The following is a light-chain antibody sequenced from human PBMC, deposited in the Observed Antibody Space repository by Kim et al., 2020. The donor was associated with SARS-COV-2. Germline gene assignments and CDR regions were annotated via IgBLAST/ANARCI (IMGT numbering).Light chain of an antibody. J-gene: IGLJ1*01. Sequence: QSALTQPASVSGSPGQSITISCTGTTNDVGYYNLVSWYQQHPGRAPKLMIYEVSKRPSGISDRFSGSKSGNTAFLTISGLQAEDEADYYCCSYGSSNTFDVFGSGTKGTVL. V-gene: IGLV2-23*02. CDR2: EVS. CDR1: TNDVGYYNL. CDR3: CSYGSSNTFDV.